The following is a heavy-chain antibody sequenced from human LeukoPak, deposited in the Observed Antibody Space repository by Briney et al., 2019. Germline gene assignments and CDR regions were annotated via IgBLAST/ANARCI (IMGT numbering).Heavy chain of an antibody. Sequence: GGSLRLSCAASGFTFSSYAMHWVRQAPGKGLEWVAVISYDGSNKYYADSVKGRFTISRDNAKNSLYLQMNSLRAEDTAVYYCARARGRGYYSSGGWGQGTLVTVSS. CDR2: ISYDGSNK. V-gene: IGHV3-30-3*01. J-gene: IGHJ4*02. CDR3: ARARGRGYYSSGG. CDR1: GFTFSSYA. D-gene: IGHD6-19*01.